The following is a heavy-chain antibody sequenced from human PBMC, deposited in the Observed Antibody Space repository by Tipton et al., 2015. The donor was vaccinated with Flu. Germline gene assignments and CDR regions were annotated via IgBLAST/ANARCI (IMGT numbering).Heavy chain of an antibody. D-gene: IGHD2-2*01. CDR3: ARFCSSTSCRYYYYYMDV. CDR1: GGSFSGYY. CDR2: INHSGST. Sequence: TLSLTCAVYGGSFSGYYWSWIRQPPGKGPEWIGEINHSGSTNYNSSLKSRVTISVDTSKNQFSLKLSSVTAADTAVYYCARFCSSTSCRYYYYYMDVWGKGTTVTVSS. J-gene: IGHJ6*03. V-gene: IGHV4-34*01.